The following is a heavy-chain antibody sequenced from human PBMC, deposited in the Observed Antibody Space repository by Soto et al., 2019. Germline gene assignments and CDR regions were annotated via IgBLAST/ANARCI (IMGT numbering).Heavy chain of an antibody. D-gene: IGHD3-16*01. CDR1: GFNFSDYY. CDR2: IGSSGRTI. CDR3: ASGGSLEHEY. V-gene: IGHV3-11*01. Sequence: QVQLVESGGGLVKPGESLRLSCAASGFNFSDYYMTWIRQAPGKGLEWVSSIGSSGRTIYYADSVKGRFTISRDNAKKSVILQMSSLSVEDTAVYYCASGGSLEHEYWGQGTLVTVSS. J-gene: IGHJ4*02.